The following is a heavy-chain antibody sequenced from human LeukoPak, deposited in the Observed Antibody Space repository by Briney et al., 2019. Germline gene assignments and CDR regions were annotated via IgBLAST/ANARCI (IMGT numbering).Heavy chain of an antibody. D-gene: IGHD2-8*01. Sequence: SETLSLTCTVSGGSISSSSYYWGWIRQPPGKGLEWVGSIYYSGSTYYNPSLKSRVTISVDTSKNQFSLKLSSVTAADTAVYYCARDLGYCTNGVCHTRFDYWGQGTLVAVSS. CDR1: GGSISSSSYY. CDR3: ARDLGYCTNGVCHTRFDY. V-gene: IGHV4-39*02. CDR2: IYYSGST. J-gene: IGHJ4*02.